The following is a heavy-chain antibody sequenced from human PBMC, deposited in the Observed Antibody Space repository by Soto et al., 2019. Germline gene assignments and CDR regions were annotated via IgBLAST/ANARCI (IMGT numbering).Heavy chain of an antibody. CDR1: GVSVTSYT. V-gene: IGHV4-4*07. D-gene: IGHD2-21*02. J-gene: IGHJ4*02. CDR3: TRDGMTTGDT. Sequence: SETLSLTCLVSGVSVTSYTWSWVRQPADKGLEWIGLVFSSVSATYSPSLQSRVRISMDTPENRISLKRDSVTAADAGVYYCTRDGMTTGDTWGPGTLVTVCS. CDR2: VFSSVSA.